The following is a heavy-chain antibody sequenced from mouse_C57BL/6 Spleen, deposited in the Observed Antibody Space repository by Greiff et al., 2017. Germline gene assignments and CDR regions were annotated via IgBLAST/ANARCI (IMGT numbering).Heavy chain of an antibody. CDR1: GYSFTDYN. CDR3: ARAHYYGSRYYAMDY. Sequence: VQLQQSGPELVKPGASVTISCKASGYSFTDYNMNWVKQSNGKSLEWIGVINPNYGTTSYNQKFKGKATFTVDQSSSTAYMQLNSLTSEYSAVYYCARAHYYGSRYYAMDYWGQGTSVTVSS. CDR2: INPNYGTT. J-gene: IGHJ4*01. V-gene: IGHV1-39*01. D-gene: IGHD1-1*01.